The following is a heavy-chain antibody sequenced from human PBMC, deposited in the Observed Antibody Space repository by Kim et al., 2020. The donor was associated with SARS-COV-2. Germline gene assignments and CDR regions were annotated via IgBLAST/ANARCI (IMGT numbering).Heavy chain of an antibody. CDR3: ARGSADS. D-gene: IGHD2-15*01. Sequence: NGSTSYNPSLKSRVTMSIDTSNTQFSLKLNSVTAVDTAVYYCARGSADSWGQGTLVTVSS. CDR2: NGST. J-gene: IGHJ4*02. V-gene: IGHV4-4*07.